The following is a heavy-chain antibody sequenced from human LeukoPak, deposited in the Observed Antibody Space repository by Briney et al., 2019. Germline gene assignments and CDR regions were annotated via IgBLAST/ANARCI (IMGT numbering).Heavy chain of an antibody. V-gene: IGHV4-59*01. CDR3: ARDRSSQNCFDP. Sequence: SETLSLTCTVSGASISSSYWSWIRQPPGKGLEWIGYVYYSGNTNYNPSLKSRVTIPVDTSKNQFSLKLSSVTAADTAVYYCARDRSSQNCFDPWGQGTLVTVSS. J-gene: IGHJ5*02. CDR2: VYYSGNT. CDR1: GASISSSY.